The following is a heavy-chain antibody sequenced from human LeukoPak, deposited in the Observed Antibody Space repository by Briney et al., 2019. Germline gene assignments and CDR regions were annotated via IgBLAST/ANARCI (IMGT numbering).Heavy chain of an antibody. CDR3: AREEALGSGSFDY. Sequence: SETLSLTCTVSGYSISSGSCWGWIRQPPGEGLDWIGSIYHSGSTFYNPSLKSRVTISVDTSKNQFSLKLSSVTAADTAVYYCAREEALGSGSFDYWGQGTLVTVSS. D-gene: IGHD1-26*01. J-gene: IGHJ4*02. V-gene: IGHV4-38-2*02. CDR1: GYSISSGSC. CDR2: IYHSGST.